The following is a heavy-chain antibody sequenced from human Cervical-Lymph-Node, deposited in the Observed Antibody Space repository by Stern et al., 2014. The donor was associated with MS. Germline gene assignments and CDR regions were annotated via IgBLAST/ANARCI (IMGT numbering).Heavy chain of an antibody. CDR1: GFTFSNYY. CDR3: AENMDV. J-gene: IGHJ6*02. Sequence: VQMGGFGAEVKKPGASVQVSCKPSGFTFSNYYIHWLRQAPGQRPEWMGRISPKNGDTNYAPKFQGRVTMTRDTSVGLVSLEVTRLRLDDTAIYYCAENMDVWGQGTTVTVSS. V-gene: IGHV1-2*02. CDR2: ISPKNGDT.